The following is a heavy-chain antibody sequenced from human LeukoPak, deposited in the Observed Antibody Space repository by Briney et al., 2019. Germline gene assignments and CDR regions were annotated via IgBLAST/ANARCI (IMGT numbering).Heavy chain of an antibody. Sequence: GASVKVSCKASGYTFSTYGIAWVRQAPGQGLEWMGWISGYNGNTNYAQKFQGRVTMTTDTTTTTAYMELRSLRSDDTAVYYCARDGYFDLWGQGTLVTVSS. V-gene: IGHV1-18*01. J-gene: IGHJ4*02. CDR3: ARDGYFDL. CDR2: ISGYNGNT. CDR1: GYTFSTYG.